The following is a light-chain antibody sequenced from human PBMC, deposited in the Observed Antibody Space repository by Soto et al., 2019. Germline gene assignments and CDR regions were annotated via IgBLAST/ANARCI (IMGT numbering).Light chain of an antibody. V-gene: IGKV3-15*01. CDR1: QSVSGN. CDR2: GAS. J-gene: IGKJ2*01. Sequence: EVVMTQSPATLSVSPGERATLSCRASQSVSGNLAWYQQKPGQAPRLLVYGASTRGTGIPARFSGSGSGTEFTLTISTLQPKDFAVYYGKQYNNWFYTFARGTKLEIK. CDR3: KQYNNWFYT.